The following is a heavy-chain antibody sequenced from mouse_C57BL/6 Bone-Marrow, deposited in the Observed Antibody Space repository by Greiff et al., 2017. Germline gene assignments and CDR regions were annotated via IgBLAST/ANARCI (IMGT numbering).Heavy chain of an antibody. D-gene: IGHD2-5*01. CDR2: ISNGGGST. J-gene: IGHJ3*01. CDR1: GFTFSDYY. V-gene: IGHV5-12*01. Sequence: EVHLVESGGGLVQPGGSLKLSCAASGFTFSDYYMYWVRQTPEQRLEWVAYISNGGGSTYYPDTVKGRFTISRDNAKNTLYLQMSRLRSEDTAMYYCARQGIVTTKFAYWGQGTLVTVSA. CDR3: ARQGIVTTKFAY.